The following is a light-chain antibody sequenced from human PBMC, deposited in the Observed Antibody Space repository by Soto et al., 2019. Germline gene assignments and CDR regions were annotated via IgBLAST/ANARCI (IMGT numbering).Light chain of an antibody. Sequence: EIVLTQSPDTLSLSPGERATLSCRASQSVSASYLAWYQHKPGQAPRLLMYGASRRATGIPDRFSGSGSGTDFTLTISRLEPEDFVVYFCQHYGNSLWTFGQGTKVEIK. CDR2: GAS. V-gene: IGKV3-20*01. CDR1: QSVSASY. J-gene: IGKJ1*01. CDR3: QHYGNSLWT.